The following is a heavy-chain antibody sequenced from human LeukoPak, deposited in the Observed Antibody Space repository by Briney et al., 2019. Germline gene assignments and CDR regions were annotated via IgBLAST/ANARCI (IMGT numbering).Heavy chain of an antibody. CDR3: AKDISDILTGLDY. CDR2: IKQDGSEK. J-gene: IGHJ4*02. Sequence: GGSLRLSCAASGFTFTSYWMDWVRQAPGKGLEWVANIKQDGSEKYYVGSVKGRFTISRDNAKNSLYLQMNSLRAEDTALYYCAKDISDILTGLDYWGQGTLVTVSS. CDR1: GFTFTSYW. V-gene: IGHV3-7*03. D-gene: IGHD3-9*01.